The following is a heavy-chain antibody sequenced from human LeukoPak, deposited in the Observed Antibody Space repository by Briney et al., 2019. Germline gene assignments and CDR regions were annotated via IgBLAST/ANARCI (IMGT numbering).Heavy chain of an antibody. CDR1: GGSFSSYA. V-gene: IGHV1-69*13. Sequence: SSVKVSCKASGGSFSSYAISWVRQAPGQGLEWIGGISPIFVTANYAQKFQGRVTITADESTSTAYMALSSLRSEATAVYYCARRPLDYDILTDVSYYYYYYMDVWGKGTTVTISS. CDR3: ARRPLDYDILTDVSYYYYYYMDV. CDR2: ISPIFVTA. D-gene: IGHD3-9*01. J-gene: IGHJ6*03.